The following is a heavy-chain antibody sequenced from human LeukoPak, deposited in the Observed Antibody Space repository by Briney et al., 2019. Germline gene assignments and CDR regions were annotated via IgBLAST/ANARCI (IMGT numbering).Heavy chain of an antibody. V-gene: IGHV3-74*01. Sequence: GRSLRLSCAASGFTFSAYWMHWVRQAPGKGLLWVSRINSDGSSTSYADSVKGRFTISRDNAKNTLYLQMNSLRAEDTAVYCCARDLFYCSGGSCYSRNGFDIWGQGTMVTVSS. D-gene: IGHD2-15*01. CDR3: ARDLFYCSGGSCYSRNGFDI. CDR2: INSDGSST. CDR1: GFTFSAYW. J-gene: IGHJ3*02.